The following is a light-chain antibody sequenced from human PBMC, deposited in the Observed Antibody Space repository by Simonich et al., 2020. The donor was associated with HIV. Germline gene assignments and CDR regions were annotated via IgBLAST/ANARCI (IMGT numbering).Light chain of an antibody. Sequence: DIQMTQSPSTLSASVGDRVTITCRASQSISSWLAWYQQKPGKAPKLLIYKAASLDSGVPSRFSGSGSGTEFTLTISSLQPEDFATYYCQQSYSSPWTFGQGTKVEIK. J-gene: IGKJ1*01. CDR3: QQSYSSPWT. CDR2: KAA. V-gene: IGKV1-5*03. CDR1: QSISSW.